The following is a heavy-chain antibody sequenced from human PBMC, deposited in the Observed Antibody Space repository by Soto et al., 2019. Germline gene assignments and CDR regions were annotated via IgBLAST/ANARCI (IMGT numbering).Heavy chain of an antibody. CDR2: IIPIFGTA. D-gene: IGHD3-22*01. CDR1: GGTFSSYA. CDR3: ARYYYDSSGYYYPNDY. V-gene: IGHV1-69*13. J-gene: IGHJ4*02. Sequence: SVKVSCKASGGTFSSYAISWVRQALGQGLEWKGGIIPIFGTANYAQKFQGRVTITADESTSTAYMELSSLRSEVTAVYYCARYYYDSSGYYYPNDYWGQGTLVTVSS.